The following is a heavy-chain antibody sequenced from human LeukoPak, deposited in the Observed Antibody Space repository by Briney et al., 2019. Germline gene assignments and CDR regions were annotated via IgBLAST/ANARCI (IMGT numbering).Heavy chain of an antibody. J-gene: IGHJ3*02. CDR3: ARDSAGAVAVPTGNDAFDI. Sequence: GGSLRLSCAASGFTFSNYGMHWVRQAPGKGLEWVTFIRYDGSNKYYADSVKGRFTISRDNSKNTLYLQMNSLRAEDTAVYYCARDSAGAVAVPTGNDAFDIWGQGTMVTVSS. CDR1: GFTFSNYG. CDR2: IRYDGSNK. V-gene: IGHV3-30*02. D-gene: IGHD6-19*01.